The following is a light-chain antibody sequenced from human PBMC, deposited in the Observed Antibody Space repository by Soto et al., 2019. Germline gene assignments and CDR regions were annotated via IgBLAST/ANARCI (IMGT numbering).Light chain of an antibody. CDR3: SSYTSSSTFYV. Sequence: QSALTQPASVSGSPGQSITISCTGTSSDVGGYNYDSWYQQHPGKAPNLMIYEVSNRPSGVSNRFSGSKPGNTASLTISGLQAEDEADYYCSSYTSSSTFYVFGTGTQLTVL. V-gene: IGLV2-14*01. CDR1: SSDVGGYNY. CDR2: EVS. J-gene: IGLJ1*01.